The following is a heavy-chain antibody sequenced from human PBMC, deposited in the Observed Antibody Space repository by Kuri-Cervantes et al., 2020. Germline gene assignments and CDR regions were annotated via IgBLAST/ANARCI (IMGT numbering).Heavy chain of an antibody. CDR1: GYAFTSYD. V-gene: IGHV1-8*01. D-gene: IGHD3-9*01. Sequence: ASVKVSCKASGYAFTSYDINWVRQATGQGLEWMGWMNPNSGNTGYAQKFQGRVTMTRNTSISTAYMELSSLRSEDTAVYYCARALRYSVGSGLSLVYYFDYWGQGTLVTVSS. CDR2: MNPNSGNT. J-gene: IGHJ4*02. CDR3: ARALRYSVGSGLSLVYYFDY.